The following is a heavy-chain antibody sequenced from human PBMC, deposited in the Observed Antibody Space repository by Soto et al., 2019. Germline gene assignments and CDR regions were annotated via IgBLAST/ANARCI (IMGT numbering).Heavy chain of an antibody. Sequence: GGSLRLSCAASGFTFSSYDMHWVRQATGKGLEWVSAIGTAGGTYYPGSVKGRFTISRENAKNSLYLQMNSLRAGDTAVYYCARGPYYYGMDVWGQGTTVTVSS. CDR1: GFTFSSYD. CDR3: ARGPYYYGMDV. CDR2: IGTAGGT. J-gene: IGHJ6*02. V-gene: IGHV3-13*01.